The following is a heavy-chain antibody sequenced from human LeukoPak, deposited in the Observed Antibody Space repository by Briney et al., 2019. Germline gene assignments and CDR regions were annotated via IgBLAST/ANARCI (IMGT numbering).Heavy chain of an antibody. CDR1: GFIFSNYE. V-gene: IGHV3-48*03. Sequence: GGSLRLSCAGSGFIFSNYEMNWVRQARGKGLEWVSYISSTGSDIYYADSVKGRFTISRDNAENSLYLQMNSLRAEGTAVYYCARDLPTGTYRAYFDNWGQGTLVTVSS. J-gene: IGHJ4*02. CDR2: ISSTGSDI. D-gene: IGHD1-26*01. CDR3: ARDLPTGTYRAYFDN.